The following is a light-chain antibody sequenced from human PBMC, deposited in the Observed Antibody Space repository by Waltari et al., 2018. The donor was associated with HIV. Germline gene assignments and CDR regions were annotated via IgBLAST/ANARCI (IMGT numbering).Light chain of an antibody. CDR2: DNH. CDR3: GTWDSSLSAGV. J-gene: IGLJ2*01. Sequence: SVLTRPLSVTAAPGQTLTSWCSGTRPTIRNNYVSCYQQLPGTAPKLLIYDNHKRPSGIPDRFSGSKSGTSATLGITGLQTGDEADYYCGTWDSSLSAGVFGGGTKVTVL. V-gene: IGLV1-51*01. CDR1: RPTIRNNY.